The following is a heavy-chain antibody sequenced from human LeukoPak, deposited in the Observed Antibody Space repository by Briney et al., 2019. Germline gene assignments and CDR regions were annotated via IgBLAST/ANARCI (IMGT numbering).Heavy chain of an antibody. V-gene: IGHV3-64*01. J-gene: IGHJ6*03. Sequence: GGSLRLSCAASGFTFSSYAMHGVRQAPGQGREYVSPISRNVVSTYYANSVKGRFTISRDNPKKTLYLQMGSLRAEDMAVYYCARGPHGYYYGSGSSAWHYYMDVWGKGTTVTVSS. CDR3: ARGPHGYYYGSGSSAWHYYMDV. D-gene: IGHD3-10*01. CDR1: GFTFSSYA. CDR2: ISRNVVST.